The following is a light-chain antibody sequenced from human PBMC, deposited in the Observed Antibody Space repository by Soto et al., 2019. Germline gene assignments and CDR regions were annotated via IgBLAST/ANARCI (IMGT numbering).Light chain of an antibody. J-gene: IGLJ2*01. V-gene: IGLV2-14*03. CDR1: SSDVGGYNY. CDR2: DIN. CDR3: CSYSTSSTRVV. Sequence: QSVLTQPASVSGSPGQSTTISCTGTSSDVGGYNYVSWYQQHPGKAPKLMIYDINNRPSGVSDRFFGSKSGNTASLTISGLQAEDEADYYCCSYSTSSTRVVFGGGTKVTVL.